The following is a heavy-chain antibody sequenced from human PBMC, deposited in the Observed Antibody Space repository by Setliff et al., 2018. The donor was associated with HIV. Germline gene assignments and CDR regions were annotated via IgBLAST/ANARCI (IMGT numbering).Heavy chain of an antibody. Sequence: SVKVSCKASGYTFSAYHMHWARQAPGQGLEWMGWINPNSGGTHYAQKFQGRVTMTRDTSISTAYMELSRLTSDDTAVYYCARGGYRGSYPIDYWGQGTLVTVSS. CDR2: INPNSGGT. CDR1: GYTFSAYH. D-gene: IGHD1-26*01. J-gene: IGHJ4*02. V-gene: IGHV1-2*02. CDR3: ARGGYRGSYPIDY.